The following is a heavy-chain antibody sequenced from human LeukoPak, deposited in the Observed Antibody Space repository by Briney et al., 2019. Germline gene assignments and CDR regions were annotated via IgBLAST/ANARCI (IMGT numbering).Heavy chain of an antibody. CDR3: ARDAGYGGNSDY. CDR1: GFTFNMYW. CDR2: INKDGSDK. D-gene: IGHD4-23*01. V-gene: IGHV3-7*01. Sequence: GGSLRLSCAASGFTFNMYWMTWVRQAPGKGLESVAYINKDGSDKYYVDSVKGRFTVSRDNTKNSLYLQMNSLRAEDTAVYYCARDAGYGGNSDYWGQGTLVTVSS. J-gene: IGHJ4*02.